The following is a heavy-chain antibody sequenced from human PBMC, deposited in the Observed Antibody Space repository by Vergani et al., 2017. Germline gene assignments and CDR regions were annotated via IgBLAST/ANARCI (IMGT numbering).Heavy chain of an antibody. J-gene: IGHJ6*03. V-gene: IGHV4-34*01. CDR2: IDHTGRP. D-gene: IGHD4-11*01. CDR3: ARVNTETNGHLYYYYYMDV. CDR1: GGSFTSYH. Sequence: QVQLQQWGGGLLKPSETLSLTCVVNGGSFTSYHWTWIRQSPGEGLEWVGDIDHTGRPDYNPSLRSLLTMSLDKSRNQFSLTLNSVTATDTAIYFCARVNTETNGHLYYYYYMDVWGQGTAVTVS.